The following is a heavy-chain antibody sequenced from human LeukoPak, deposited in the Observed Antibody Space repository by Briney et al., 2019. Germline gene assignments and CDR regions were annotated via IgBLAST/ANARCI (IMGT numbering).Heavy chain of an antibody. J-gene: IGHJ3*01. CDR2: IQPDGSQK. D-gene: IGHD3-3*01. V-gene: IGHV3-7*04. CDR1: GFTYSSYW. Sequence: GRSLRLSCAASGFTYSSYWMSWVRQAPGKGLVWVANIQPDGSQKYSIDSVKGRFTISRDNTRNSLHLQMNSLRAEDTAVYYCARGDFWSGDYTDAFDVWGQGTKVTVSS. CDR3: ARGDFWSGDYTDAFDV.